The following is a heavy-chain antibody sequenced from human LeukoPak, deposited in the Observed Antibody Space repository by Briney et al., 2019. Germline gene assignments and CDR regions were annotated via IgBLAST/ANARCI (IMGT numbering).Heavy chain of an antibody. J-gene: IGHJ4*02. Sequence: GSSVKVSCKASGGTFSSYAISWVRQAPGHGLEWMGGIIPIFGTANYAQKFQGRVTITADESTSTAYMELSSLRSEGTAVYYCARRSYYGSGSYTYWGQGTLVTVSS. CDR2: IIPIFGTA. CDR3: ARRSYYGSGSYTY. D-gene: IGHD3-10*01. CDR1: GGTFSSYA. V-gene: IGHV1-69*01.